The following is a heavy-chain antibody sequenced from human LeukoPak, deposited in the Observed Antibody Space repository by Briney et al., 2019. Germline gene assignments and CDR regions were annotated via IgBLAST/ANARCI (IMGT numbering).Heavy chain of an antibody. CDR1: GFTFDDYA. V-gene: IGHV3-9*03. J-gene: IGHJ4*02. Sequence: GRSLRLSCAASGFTFDDYAMHWVRQAPGKGLEWVPGISWNSGSIGYADSVKGRSTISRDNAQNSLYLQMNSLRAEDMALYYCAKDGGSSSWSDFDYWGQGTLVTVSS. CDR3: AKDGGSSSWSDFDY. D-gene: IGHD6-13*01. CDR2: ISWNSGSI.